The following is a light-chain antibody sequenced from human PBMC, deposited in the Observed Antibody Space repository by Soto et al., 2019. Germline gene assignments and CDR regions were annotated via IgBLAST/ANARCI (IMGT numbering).Light chain of an antibody. J-gene: IGLJ1*01. CDR2: GND. CDR1: SSNIGSNS. Sequence: QSVLTQPPAASGTPGQRVTISCSGSSSNIGSNSVYWYHQLPGTAPKLLIYGNDERPSGVPDRFSGSKSGTSAFLAISGLQSEDEADFYCLTWDSSLSVGVFGTGTKLTVL. V-gene: IGLV1-44*01. CDR3: LTWDSSLSVGV.